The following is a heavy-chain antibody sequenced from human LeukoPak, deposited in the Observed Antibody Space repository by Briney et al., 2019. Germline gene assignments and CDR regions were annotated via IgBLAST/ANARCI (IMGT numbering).Heavy chain of an antibody. V-gene: IGHV4-59*08. J-gene: IGHJ4*02. CDR1: GASISSYY. Sequence: SETLSLTCTVSGASISSYYWSWIRQPPGKGLEWIGYISYSGSTNYNPSLKSRVTISADTSKNQVSLTLSSVTAADTAVYYCARHPELYFFDYWGQGTPVTVSS. D-gene: IGHD3-10*01. CDR3: ARHPELYFFDY. CDR2: ISYSGST.